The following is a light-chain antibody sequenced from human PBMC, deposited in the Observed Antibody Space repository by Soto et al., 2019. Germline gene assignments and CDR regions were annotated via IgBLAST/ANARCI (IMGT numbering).Light chain of an antibody. J-gene: IGKJ3*01. CDR1: QNVRTY. CDR2: AAS. Sequence: DIGLTQSPATLSLSPGDRDTLSCRASQNVRTYLGWYQQKPGQAPRLLIYAASNRATGIPARFSGSGSGTDFTLTISSREPEDVAVYYCQQRATWPPFTFGPGTKVDIK. CDR3: QQRATWPPFT. V-gene: IGKV3-11*01.